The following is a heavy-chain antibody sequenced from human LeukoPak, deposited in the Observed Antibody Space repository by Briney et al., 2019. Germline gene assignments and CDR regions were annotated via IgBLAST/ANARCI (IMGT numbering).Heavy chain of an antibody. J-gene: IGHJ6*02. D-gene: IGHD5-18*01. CDR3: ARDSGAGIQLWLVNYYYYYGVDV. V-gene: IGHV1-18*01. Sequence: EASVKVSCKASGYTFTSYGISWVRQAPGQGLEWMGWISAYNGNTNYAQKLQGRVTMTTDTSTSTAYMELRSLRSDDTAVYYCARDSGAGIQLWLVNYYYYYGVDVWGQGTTVTVSS. CDR1: GYTFTSYG. CDR2: ISAYNGNT.